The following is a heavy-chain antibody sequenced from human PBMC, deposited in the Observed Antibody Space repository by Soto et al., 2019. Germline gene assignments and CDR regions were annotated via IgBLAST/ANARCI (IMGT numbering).Heavy chain of an antibody. CDR2: IIPLLDIA. CDR3: ARGPNPYYFDY. J-gene: IGHJ4*02. Sequence: SVKVSCKTSGVTFSNDIITWVRQAPGQGLEWMGRIIPLLDIANYAQKFQGRVTITRDTSASTAYMELSSLRSEDTAVYYCARGPNPYYFDYWGQGTLVTVSS. V-gene: IGHV1-69*02. CDR1: GVTFSNDI.